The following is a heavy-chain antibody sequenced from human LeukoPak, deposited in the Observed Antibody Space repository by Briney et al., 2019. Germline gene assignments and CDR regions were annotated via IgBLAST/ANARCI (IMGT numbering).Heavy chain of an antibody. V-gene: IGHV4-38-2*02. CDR2: IYYSGST. CDR1: GYSISSGYY. J-gene: IGHJ3*02. Sequence: SETLSLTCTVSGYSISSGYYWGWLRQPPGKGLEWIGSIYYSGSTYYNPSLKSRVTISVDTSKNQFSLKLSSVTAADTAVYYCARPLEEDAFDIWGQGTMVTVSS. D-gene: IGHD5-24*01. CDR3: ARPLEEDAFDI.